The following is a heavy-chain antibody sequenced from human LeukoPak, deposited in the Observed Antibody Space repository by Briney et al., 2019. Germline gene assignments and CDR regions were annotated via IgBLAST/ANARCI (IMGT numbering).Heavy chain of an antibody. Sequence: SVKVSCKVSGYTLTELSMHWVRQAPGQGLEWMGGIVPIFGTANYAQKFQGRVTITADESTSTAYMELSSLRSEDTAVYYCASSGERAIFGSWFDPWGQGTLVTVSS. D-gene: IGHD3-3*01. CDR1: GYTLTELS. CDR3: ASSGERAIFGSWFDP. V-gene: IGHV1-69*13. J-gene: IGHJ5*02. CDR2: IVPIFGTA.